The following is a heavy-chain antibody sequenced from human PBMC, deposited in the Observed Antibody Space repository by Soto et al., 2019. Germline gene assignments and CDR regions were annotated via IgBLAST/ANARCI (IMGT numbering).Heavy chain of an antibody. CDR2: INAGNGNT. Sequence: QVQLVQSGAEVKKPGASVKVSCKASGYTFTSYAMHWARQAPGQRLEWMGWINAGNGNTKYSQKFQGRVTITRDTSASTAYMELSSLRSEDTAVYYCARDPLGTMVRGVSYYYGMDVWGQGTTVTVSS. D-gene: IGHD3-10*01. V-gene: IGHV1-3*01. J-gene: IGHJ6*02. CDR1: GYTFTSYA. CDR3: ARDPLGTMVRGVSYYYGMDV.